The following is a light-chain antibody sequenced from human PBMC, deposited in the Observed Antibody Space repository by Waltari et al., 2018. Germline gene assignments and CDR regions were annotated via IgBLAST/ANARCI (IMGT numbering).Light chain of an antibody. CDR1: QSITSN. CDR2: GAS. CDR3: QQYDDLPIT. J-gene: IGKJ5*01. Sequence: EIVLTQSPVILSVSPGERTTLSCRASQSITSNLAWYQQKPGQSPRLLIYGASIRAAGIPARFSGSGSGTEFTLTISSLQSDDIATYYCQQYDDLPITFGQGTRLEIK. V-gene: IGKV3-15*01.